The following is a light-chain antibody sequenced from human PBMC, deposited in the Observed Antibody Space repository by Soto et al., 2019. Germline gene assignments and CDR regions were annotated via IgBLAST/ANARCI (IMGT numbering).Light chain of an antibody. CDR1: QSVSGY. V-gene: IGKV3-11*01. CDR2: DAS. J-gene: IGKJ4*01. Sequence: EIVLTQSPATLSSSPGERATLSCRASQSVSGYLGWYQQKPGQAPRFLIYDASYRATGTPARFSGSGSGTDFTLTISSLEPEEFAVYYCQQRSNWPLTFGGGTKVEIK. CDR3: QQRSNWPLT.